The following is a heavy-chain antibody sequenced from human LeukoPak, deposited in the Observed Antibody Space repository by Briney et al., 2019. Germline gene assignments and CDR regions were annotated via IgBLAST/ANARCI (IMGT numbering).Heavy chain of an antibody. Sequence: SETLSLTCTVPGDSISSYYWSWIRQPAGKGLEWIGRVYVTGSTNLNPALQSRVTMSVDTSKNQFSLKLTSVTAADTAVYYCAKDRQWLVDHWGQGTLVTVSS. CDR2: VYVTGST. J-gene: IGHJ5*02. CDR3: AKDRQWLVDH. CDR1: GDSISSYY. D-gene: IGHD6-19*01. V-gene: IGHV4-4*07.